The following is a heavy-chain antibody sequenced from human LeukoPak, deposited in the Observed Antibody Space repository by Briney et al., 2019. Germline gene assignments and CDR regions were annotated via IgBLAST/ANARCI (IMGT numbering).Heavy chain of an antibody. CDR1: VFTLSSYE. CDR3: ARDLDYGDYVLDY. Sequence: GGSLRLSCAASVFTLSSYEMNGVPQAPRKGREGVSYISSSGSTIYYADSVKGRFTISRDNAKNSLYLQMNSLRAEDTAVYYCARDLDYGDYVLDYWGQGSLVTVSS. CDR2: ISSSGSTI. J-gene: IGHJ4*02. V-gene: IGHV3-48*03. D-gene: IGHD4-17*01.